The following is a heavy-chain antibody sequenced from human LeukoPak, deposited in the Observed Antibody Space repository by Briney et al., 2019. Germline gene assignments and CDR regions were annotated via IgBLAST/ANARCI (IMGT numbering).Heavy chain of an antibody. CDR3: ATDGAGDYLDH. CDR1: GYIFTELS. D-gene: IGHD4-17*01. CDR2: FNPEDGET. Sequence: ASVKVSCKVSGYIFTELSMHWVRQAPGQGLEWMGGFNPEDGETFYAQKFQGRVNMTEDTSTDTAYMELSSLSYDDTAVYYCATDGAGDYLDHWGQGTLVTVSS. J-gene: IGHJ4*02. V-gene: IGHV1-24*01.